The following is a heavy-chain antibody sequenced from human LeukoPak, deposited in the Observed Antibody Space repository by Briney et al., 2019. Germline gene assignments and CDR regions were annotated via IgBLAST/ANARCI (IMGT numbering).Heavy chain of an antibody. V-gene: IGHV4-59*08. CDR2: IYYSGST. CDR3: ASRVRQLWFFDY. Sequence: SETLSLTCTASGGSISSYYWSWIRQPPGKGLEWIGYIYYSGSTNYNPSLKSRVTISVDTSKNQFSLKLSSVTAADTAVYYCASRVRQLWFFDYWGQGTLVTVSS. CDR1: GGSISSYY. J-gene: IGHJ4*02. D-gene: IGHD5-18*01.